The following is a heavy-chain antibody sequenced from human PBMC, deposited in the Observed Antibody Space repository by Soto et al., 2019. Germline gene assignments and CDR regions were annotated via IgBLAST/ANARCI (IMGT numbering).Heavy chain of an antibody. Sequence: SETLSLTCAVYGGSFSGYYWSWIRQPPGKGLEWIGEINHSGSTNYNPSLKSRVTISVDTSKNQFSLKLSSVTAADTAVYYCARGNRYCSSTSCYSAYYYYYYGMDVWGQGTTVTAP. CDR2: INHSGST. J-gene: IGHJ6*02. CDR1: GGSFSGYY. V-gene: IGHV4-34*01. CDR3: ARGNRYCSSTSCYSAYYYYYYGMDV. D-gene: IGHD2-2*02.